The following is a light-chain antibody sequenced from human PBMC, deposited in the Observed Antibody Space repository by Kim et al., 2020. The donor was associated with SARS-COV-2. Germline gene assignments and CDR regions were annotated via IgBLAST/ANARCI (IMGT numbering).Light chain of an antibody. V-gene: IGLV3-25*03. CDR2: EDT. CDR3: QSADSSDTFLV. Sequence: SPGQTASIPRLGGALPSQYPYWLQPKPARAPVVLIYEDTERPSGFPPRFSGSPSGTTVTFTINAVPADDEADYYCQSADSSDTFLVFGGGTQLTVL. J-gene: IGLJ3*02. CDR1: ALPSQY.